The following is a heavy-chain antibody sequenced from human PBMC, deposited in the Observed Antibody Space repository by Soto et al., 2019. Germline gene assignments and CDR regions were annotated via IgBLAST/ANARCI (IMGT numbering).Heavy chain of an antibody. CDR2: ISRSSSTK. J-gene: IGHJ4*02. Sequence: GGSLRLSGAASGLTFSSYSMNGVRQSPGKGLEWVSYISRSSSTKYYADSVKGRFTISSHNAKNSLYLQMNSLRPEDKAMYYCARHNLYYDILTGYWDWGQGTLVTVSS. CDR1: GLTFSSYS. D-gene: IGHD3-9*01. CDR3: ARHNLYYDILTGYWD. V-gene: IGHV3-48*01.